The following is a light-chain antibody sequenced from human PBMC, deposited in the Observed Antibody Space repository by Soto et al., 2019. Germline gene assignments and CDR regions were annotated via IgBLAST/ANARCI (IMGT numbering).Light chain of an antibody. Sequence: QSALTQPASVSGSPVQSITISCTGTRSDVGGYNYVSWYQQHPGKAPKLMIYDVSNRPSGVSNRFSGSKSGNTASLTISGLQAEDEADYYCSSYTSSSTRVFGGGTQLTVL. V-gene: IGLV2-14*01. J-gene: IGLJ2*01. CDR3: SSYTSSSTRV. CDR2: DVS. CDR1: RSDVGGYNY.